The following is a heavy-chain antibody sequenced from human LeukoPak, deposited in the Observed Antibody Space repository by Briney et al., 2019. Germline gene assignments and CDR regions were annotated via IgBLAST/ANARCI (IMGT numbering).Heavy chain of an antibody. CDR1: GFTFTNYS. Sequence: GGSLRLSCAATGFTFTNYSIHWVRQAPGKGLEWVSCISGSSVYRYYADSVKGRFTISRGNAKNSLYLQMNSLRAEDTAVYYCARVSVAGSVIDAFDMWGQGTMVTVSS. CDR2: ISGSSVYR. J-gene: IGHJ3*02. D-gene: IGHD6-19*01. CDR3: ARVSVAGSVIDAFDM. V-gene: IGHV3-21*01.